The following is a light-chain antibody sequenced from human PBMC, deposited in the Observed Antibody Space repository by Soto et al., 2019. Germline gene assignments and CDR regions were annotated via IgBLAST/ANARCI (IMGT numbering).Light chain of an antibody. CDR3: QQAKSFPLT. CDR2: AAS. J-gene: IGKJ4*01. Sequence: IQMTQSPSSLSASVGGGVTITCRASQDIRNNLAWYQQIPGKAPKLLISAASSLQSGVPSRFSGSGSGTDFSLTVSGLXPEDSATYYCQQAKSFPLTFGGGTKVEIK. CDR1: QDIRNN. V-gene: IGKV1-12*01.